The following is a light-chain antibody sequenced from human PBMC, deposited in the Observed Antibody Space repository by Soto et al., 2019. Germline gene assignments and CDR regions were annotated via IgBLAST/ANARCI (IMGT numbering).Light chain of an antibody. CDR2: SAS. J-gene: IGKJ5*01. V-gene: IGKV3D-20*02. Sequence: EIVLTQYPDTLSLSPVERATLSCVASESVISGYVAWYQQKPGQAPRLLIYSASTRVTGIPDRFSGSGSGTDFTLTISRLEPEDFAVYYCQQRSNWPRITFGQGTRLEIK. CDR3: QQRSNWPRIT. CDR1: ESVISGY.